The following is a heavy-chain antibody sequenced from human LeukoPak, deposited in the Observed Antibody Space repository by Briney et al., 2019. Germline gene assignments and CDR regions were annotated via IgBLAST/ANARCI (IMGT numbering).Heavy chain of an antibody. CDR1: GFTFSSYS. D-gene: IGHD6-19*01. CDR2: ISSGSTTI. Sequence: GGSLRLSCAASGFTFSSYSINWVRQPPGKGLELLSYISSGSTTIYYADPVKGRFTISRDNAKNSLYLQMNSLRDEDTAVYYCARDSEQWLVRAYYFDYWGQGTLVTVSS. CDR3: ARDSEQWLVRAYYFDY. J-gene: IGHJ4*02. V-gene: IGHV3-48*02.